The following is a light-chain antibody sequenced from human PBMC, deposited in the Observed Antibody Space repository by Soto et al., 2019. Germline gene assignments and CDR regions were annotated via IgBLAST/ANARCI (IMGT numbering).Light chain of an antibody. CDR2: GAS. J-gene: IGKJ1*01. Sequence: EIVLTQSPGTLSLSPRERATLSCRASQSVSNNYLAWYQHRPGQAPRLLMYGASTRAPGIPERFSGSGSGTDFTLTISRLEPEDFAVYYCQQYAASPRTFGQGTQVEV. CDR1: QSVSNNY. CDR3: QQYAASPRT. V-gene: IGKV3-20*01.